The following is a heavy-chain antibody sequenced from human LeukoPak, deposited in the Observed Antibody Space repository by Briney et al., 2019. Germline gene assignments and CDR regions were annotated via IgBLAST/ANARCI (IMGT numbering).Heavy chain of an antibody. D-gene: IGHD6-13*01. CDR1: GFSFDDYV. V-gene: IGHV3-43D*03. CDR3: AKDIRGSTSWYGLDY. CDR2: ISWDGGST. Sequence: GGSLRLSCAASGFSFDDYVMHWVRQAPGKGLEWVSLISWDGGSTSYADSVKGRFTISRDNSRNSLYLQMNSLRAEDTALYYCAKDIRGSTSWYGLDYWGQGTLVTVSS. J-gene: IGHJ4*02.